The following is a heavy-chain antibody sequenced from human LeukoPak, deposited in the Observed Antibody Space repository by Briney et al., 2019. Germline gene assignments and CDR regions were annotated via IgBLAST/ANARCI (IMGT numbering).Heavy chain of an antibody. CDR1: GLTFSGYW. D-gene: IGHD1-20*01. V-gene: IGHV3-7*01. Sequence: PGGSLRLSCAASGLTFSGYWMSWVRQAPGKGLEWVANIKQDGSEKYYVDSVKGRFTISRDNAKNSLYLQMNILRVEDTAVYYCASGNWNDRAFDIWGQGTMVIVSS. J-gene: IGHJ3*02. CDR3: ASGNWNDRAFDI. CDR2: IKQDGSEK.